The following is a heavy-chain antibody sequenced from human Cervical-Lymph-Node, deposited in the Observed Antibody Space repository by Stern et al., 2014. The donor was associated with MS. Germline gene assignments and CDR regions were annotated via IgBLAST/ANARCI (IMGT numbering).Heavy chain of an antibody. CDR2: IIPVFGTA. D-gene: IGHD1-14*01. J-gene: IGHJ6*02. Sequence: VQLVQSGAEVKKPGSSVKGSCKASGGTFNVYAINWLRQAPGQGLEWMGGIIPVFGTANYAQNFQGRVTITADESTRTSSMQLSSLTFNDTAVYYCARDGRHRYTYALDVWGQGTTVTVSS. CDR1: GGTFNVYA. V-gene: IGHV1-69*01. CDR3: ARDGRHRYTYALDV.